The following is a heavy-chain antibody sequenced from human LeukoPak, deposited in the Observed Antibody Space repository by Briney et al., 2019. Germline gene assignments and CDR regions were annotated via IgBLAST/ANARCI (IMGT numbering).Heavy chain of an antibody. Sequence: PSETLSLTCTVSGDSISSYYWGWIRQPPGKGLEWIGSIYHSGSTYYNPSLKSRVTISVDTSKNQFSLKLSSVTAADTAVYYCASFRWSIWWELREGFDYWGQGTLVTVSS. V-gene: IGHV4-38-2*02. CDR1: GDSISSYY. D-gene: IGHD1-26*01. J-gene: IGHJ4*02. CDR3: ASFRWSIWWELREGFDY. CDR2: IYHSGST.